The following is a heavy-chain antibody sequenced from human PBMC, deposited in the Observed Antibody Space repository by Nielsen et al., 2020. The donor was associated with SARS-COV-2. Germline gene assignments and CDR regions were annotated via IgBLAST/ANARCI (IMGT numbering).Heavy chain of an antibody. V-gene: IGHV2-26*01. J-gene: IGHJ3*02. Sequence: SGPTLVKPPETLTLTCTVSGFSLSNARMGVSWIRQPPGKALEWLAHIFSNDEKSYSTSLKSRLTISKDTSKSQVVLTMTNMDPVDTATYYCARMYYYDSSGNDAFDIWGQGTMVTVSS. CDR1: GFSLSNARMG. CDR3: ARMYYYDSSGNDAFDI. CDR2: IFSNDEK. D-gene: IGHD3-22*01.